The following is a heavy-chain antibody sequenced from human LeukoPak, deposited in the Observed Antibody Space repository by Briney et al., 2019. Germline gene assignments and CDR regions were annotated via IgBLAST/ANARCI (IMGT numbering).Heavy chain of an antibody. CDR2: ISSSSSYI. CDR3: ARVGETYYYYYMDV. J-gene: IGHJ6*03. V-gene: IGHV3-21*05. Sequence: GGSLRLSCAASGFTFSTYSMNWVRQAPGKGLEWLSFISSSSSYIYYADSVKGRFTISRDNAKNSLYLQMNSLRAEDTAVYYCARVGETYYYYYMDVWGKGTTVTVSS. CDR1: GFTFSTYS. D-gene: IGHD3-16*01.